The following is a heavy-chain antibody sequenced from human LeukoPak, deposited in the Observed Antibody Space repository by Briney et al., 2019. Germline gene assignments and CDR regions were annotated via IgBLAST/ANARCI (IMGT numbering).Heavy chain of an antibody. V-gene: IGHV1-18*01. D-gene: IGHD2-8*01. CDR2: ISAYNGNI. CDR1: VYTFTSYG. CDR3: ARLPRQHCTNGVCYTGGNWFDP. J-gene: IGHJ5*02. Sequence: ASVKVSCMASVYTFTSYGISWVRQAPAQGLEWMGWISAYNGNINYAQKLQGSVTRTTDTSTSTAYMELRSLRSDDTAVYYCARLPRQHCTNGVCYTGGNWFDPWGQGTLVTVSS.